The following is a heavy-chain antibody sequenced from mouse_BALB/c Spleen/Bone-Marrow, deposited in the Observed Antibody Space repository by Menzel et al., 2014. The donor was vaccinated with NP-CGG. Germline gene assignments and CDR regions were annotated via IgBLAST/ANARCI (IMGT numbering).Heavy chain of an antibody. CDR3: ARELGRRAMDY. J-gene: IGHJ4*01. D-gene: IGHD4-1*01. Sequence: QVQLQQSAAELVRPGTSVQVSCKASGYAFTNYWIEWIKQRPGQGLEWIGVINPGSGGANYNEKFKGKATLTADKSSSTAYIQFSSLTSDDSAVYFCARELGRRAMDYWGQGTSVTVSS. CDR2: INPGSGGA. V-gene: IGHV1-54*01. CDR1: GYAFTNYW.